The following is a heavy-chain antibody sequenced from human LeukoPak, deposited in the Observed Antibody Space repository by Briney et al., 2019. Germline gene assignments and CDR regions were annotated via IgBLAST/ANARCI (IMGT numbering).Heavy chain of an antibody. V-gene: IGHV1-69*05. CDR1: GGTFSSYA. D-gene: IGHD3-22*01. CDR3: ARVVDTITMMENWFDP. J-gene: IGHJ5*02. CDR2: IIPIFGTA. Sequence: VKVSCKASGGTFSSYAISWVRQAPGQGLEWMGGIIPIFGTANYAQKFQGRVTITTDESTSTAYMELSSLRSEDTAVYYCARVVDTITMMENWFDPWGQGTLVTVSP.